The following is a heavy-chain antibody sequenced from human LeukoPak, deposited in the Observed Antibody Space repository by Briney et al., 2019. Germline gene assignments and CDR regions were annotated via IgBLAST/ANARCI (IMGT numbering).Heavy chain of an antibody. J-gene: IGHJ4*02. CDR1: GYTFIDHH. D-gene: IGHD3-10*01. V-gene: IGHV1-2*02. CDR3: SAHYGPGPV. CDR2: IHPNGRDT. Sequence: ASVKVSCRASGYTFIDHHILWVRQAPGQGLEWMGWIHPNGRDTQYAQKFQDRMTMTTDTSITTAYMELHSVTSDYTAVYYCSAHYGPGPVWGQGTLITASS.